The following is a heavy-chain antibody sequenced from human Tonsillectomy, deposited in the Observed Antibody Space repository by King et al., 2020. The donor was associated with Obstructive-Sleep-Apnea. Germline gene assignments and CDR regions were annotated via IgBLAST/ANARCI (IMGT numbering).Heavy chain of an antibody. Sequence: QLQESGPGLVKPSETLSLTCTVSGCSISSSSYYWGWIRHPPGKGLEWIGSIYYSWSTYYNPSLKSRVTISVDTSKNQFSLKLSSVTAADTAVYYCARDARVDNWFDPWGQGTLVTVSS. V-gene: IGHV4-39*07. D-gene: IGHD2-15*01. CDR2: IYYSWST. CDR1: GCSISSSSYY. J-gene: IGHJ5*02. CDR3: ARDARVDNWFDP.